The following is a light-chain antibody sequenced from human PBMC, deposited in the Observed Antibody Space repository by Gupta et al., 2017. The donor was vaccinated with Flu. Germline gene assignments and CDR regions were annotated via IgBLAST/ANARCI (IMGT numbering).Light chain of an antibody. CDR2: DAS. Sequence: PSSVSASVGDIVTITCRASQGVGTWLAWYQQKPGKAPKLLIYDASTLQSGVPSRFGGTGSGTDFTLTITGLKPEDFATYFCQQSDNFPRTFGQGTRVEVK. J-gene: IGKJ1*01. V-gene: IGKV1-12*01. CDR3: QQSDNFPRT. CDR1: QGVGTW.